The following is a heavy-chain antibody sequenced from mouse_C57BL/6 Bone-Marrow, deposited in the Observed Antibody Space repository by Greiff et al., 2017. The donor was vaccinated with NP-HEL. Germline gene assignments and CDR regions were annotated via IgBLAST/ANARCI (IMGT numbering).Heavy chain of an antibody. V-gene: IGHV1-80*01. Sequence: QVQLQQSGAELVKPGASVKIPCKASGYAFSSYWMNWVKQRPGKGLEWIGQIYPGDGDTNYNGKFKGKATLTADKSSSTAYMQLSSLTSEDSAVYFCARHYGSSHWYFDVWGTGTTVTVSS. J-gene: IGHJ1*03. CDR3: ARHYGSSHWYFDV. CDR1: GYAFSSYW. CDR2: IYPGDGDT. D-gene: IGHD1-1*01.